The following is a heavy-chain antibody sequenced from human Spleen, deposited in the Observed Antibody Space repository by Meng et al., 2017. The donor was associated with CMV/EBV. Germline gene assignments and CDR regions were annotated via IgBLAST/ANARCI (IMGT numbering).Heavy chain of an antibody. V-gene: IGHV4-31*02. J-gene: IGHJ5*02. Sequence: VTGGSITSGNYYVTWIRQRPGKGLEWIWYTYHNGNTYYNPSLKRRITISLDTSKNQFYLNLRSVTAADTAVYYCARQVPIASNWFDPWGQGSLVTVSS. CDR2: TYHNGNT. CDR3: ARQVPIASNWFDP. CDR1: GGSITSGNYY. D-gene: IGHD2-21*01.